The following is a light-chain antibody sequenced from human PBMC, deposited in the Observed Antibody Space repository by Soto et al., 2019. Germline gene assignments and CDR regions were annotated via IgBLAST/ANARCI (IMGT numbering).Light chain of an antibody. V-gene: IGLV2-14*03. Sequence: QSALTQPASVSGSPGQSITISCTGTSRDVGSGDYVSWYQQHPGKVPKVLVYDVTNRPSGVSNRFAGSKSANTASLTIYGLQAEDEADYYCCSYTTSHTLVFGGGTKLTVL. CDR3: CSYTTSHTLV. J-gene: IGLJ2*01. CDR2: DVT. CDR1: SRDVGSGDY.